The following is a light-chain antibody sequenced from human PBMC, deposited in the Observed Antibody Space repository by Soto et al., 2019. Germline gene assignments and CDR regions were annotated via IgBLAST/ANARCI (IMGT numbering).Light chain of an antibody. V-gene: IGLV2-14*01. CDR2: EVS. J-gene: IGLJ1*01. CDR3: TSYTSTSTHNYV. CDR1: RSDVGGYDY. Sequence: QSALALPASVSGSPGQSITISCTGTRSDVGGYDYVSWYQQHPGKAPKLMIYEVSNRPSGVSSRFSGSKSDNTASLTISGLQADDEADYYCTSYTSTSTHNYVFGTGTKVTVL.